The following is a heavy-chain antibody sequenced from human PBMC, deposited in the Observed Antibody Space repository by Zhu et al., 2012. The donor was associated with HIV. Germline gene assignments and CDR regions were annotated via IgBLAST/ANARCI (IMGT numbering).Heavy chain of an antibody. D-gene: IGHD2/OR15-2a*01. CDR2: IYHSGTT. CDR3: AREGYDSTLDH. J-gene: IGHJ4*02. CDR1: GASISSDGYS. V-gene: IGHV4-30-2*01. Sequence: QVQLNESGSGLVKPSQTLSLTCAVSGASISSDGYSWSWIRQPPGKGLEWIGYIYHSGTTYYKPSLKCRVTISIDRSKNQFSLKLTSVTAADTAVYFCAREGYDSTLDHWGQGILVTVSS.